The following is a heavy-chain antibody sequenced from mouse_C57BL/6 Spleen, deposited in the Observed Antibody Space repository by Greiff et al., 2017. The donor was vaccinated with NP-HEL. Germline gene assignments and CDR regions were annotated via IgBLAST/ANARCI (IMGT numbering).Heavy chain of an antibody. CDR3: ASLTDSSGYGYAMDY. Sequence: EVKLVESGPELVKPGASVKISCKASGYSFTDYNMNWVKQSNGKSLEWIGVINPNYGTTSYNQKFKGKATLTVDQSSSTAYMQLNSLTSEDSAVYYCASLTDSSGYGYAMDYWGQGTSVTVSS. D-gene: IGHD3-2*02. V-gene: IGHV1-39*01. CDR2: INPNYGTT. CDR1: GYSFTDYN. J-gene: IGHJ4*01.